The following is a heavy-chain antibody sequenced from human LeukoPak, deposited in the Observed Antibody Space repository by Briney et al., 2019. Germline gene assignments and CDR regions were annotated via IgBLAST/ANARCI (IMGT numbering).Heavy chain of an antibody. D-gene: IGHD6-6*01. V-gene: IGHV1-69*05. CDR2: IIPIFGTA. Sequence: VASVKVSCKASGGTFSSYAISWVRQAPGQGLEWMGGIIPIFGTANYAQKFQGRVTITTDESTSTAYMELSSLRTEDTAVYYCARDGWGYSSSQPVPVACPFDYWGQGTLVTVSS. J-gene: IGHJ4*02. CDR1: GGTFSSYA. CDR3: ARDGWGYSSSQPVPVACPFDY.